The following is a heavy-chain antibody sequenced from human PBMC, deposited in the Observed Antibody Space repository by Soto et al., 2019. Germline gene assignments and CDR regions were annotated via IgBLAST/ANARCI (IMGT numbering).Heavy chain of an antibody. J-gene: IGHJ4*02. D-gene: IGHD2-21*01. CDR2: IIPIFGTA. V-gene: IGHV1-69*06. CDR1: GGTFSSYA. Sequence: SVKVSCKASGGTFSSYAISWVRQAPGQGREWMGGIIPIFGTANYAQKFQGRVTITADKSTSTAYMELSSLRSEDTAVYYAAGSGLILFPDDYWGQGTLVTVSS. CDR3: AGSGLILFPDDY.